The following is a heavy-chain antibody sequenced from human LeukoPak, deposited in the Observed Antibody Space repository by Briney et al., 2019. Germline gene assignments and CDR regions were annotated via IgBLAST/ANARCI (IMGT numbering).Heavy chain of an antibody. CDR2: SSWDDNTE. V-gene: IGHV3-43*01. J-gene: IGHJ3*02. D-gene: IGHD1-14*01. CDR3: GEGPRRCTGCDGFDI. Sequence: PGGSLRLSCAASGFTFDDHTMHWVRQAPGKGLEWVSISSWDDNTEYYADSVKGRFTISRDNSKTSLYLQMNSLRTEDTAVYYCGEGPRRCTGCDGFDILGQGTMVTVSS. CDR1: GFTFDDHT.